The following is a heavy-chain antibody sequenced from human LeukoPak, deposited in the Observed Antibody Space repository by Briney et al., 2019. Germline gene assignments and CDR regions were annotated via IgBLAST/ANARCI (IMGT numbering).Heavy chain of an antibody. J-gene: IGHJ4*02. Sequence: SETLSLTCTVSAGSISSAYRWTWIRRSAGKGLEWIGRVDTSGSTKYNPSLKSRVTISFDTSKNQISLKLSSVTAADTAVYYCAGSPGGYSYGQFDYWGQGTLVTVSS. CDR1: AGSISSAYR. V-gene: IGHV4-4*07. CDR2: VDTSGST. D-gene: IGHD5-18*01. CDR3: AGSPGGYSYGQFDY.